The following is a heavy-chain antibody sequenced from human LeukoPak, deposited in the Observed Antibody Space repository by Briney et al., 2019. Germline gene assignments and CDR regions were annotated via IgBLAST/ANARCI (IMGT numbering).Heavy chain of an antibody. D-gene: IGHD6-19*01. V-gene: IGHV4-4*02. J-gene: IGHJ5*02. CDR3: ARIPLGYNSGSNYFHP. CDR1: GGSISSNNW. CDR2: IFHRGST. Sequence: SETLSLTCAVSGGSISSNNWWSWVRQPPGKGLEWLGEIFHRGSTNYSPSLKSRVTISVDKSRNQFSLKLTSVTAADTAVYYCARIPLGYNSGSNYFHPWGQGALVTVFS.